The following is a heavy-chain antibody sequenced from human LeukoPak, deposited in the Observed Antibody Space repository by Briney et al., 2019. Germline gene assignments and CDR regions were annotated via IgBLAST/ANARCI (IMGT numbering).Heavy chain of an antibody. Sequence: PGRSLRLSCAASGFTFSSYGMHWVRQAPGKGLEWVAVISYDGSNKYYADSVKGRFTISRDNSKNTLYLQMNSLRAEDTAVYYCGKEYFDWLLYRHDVFDIWAKGKMVTVFS. CDR1: GFTFSSYG. CDR2: ISYDGSNK. CDR3: GKEYFDWLLYRHDVFDI. V-gene: IGHV3-30*18. D-gene: IGHD3-9*01. J-gene: IGHJ3*02.